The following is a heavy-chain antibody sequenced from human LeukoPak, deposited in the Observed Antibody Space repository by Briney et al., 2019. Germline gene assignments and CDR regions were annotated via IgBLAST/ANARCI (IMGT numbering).Heavy chain of an antibody. V-gene: IGHV4-61*02. CDR2: IYTSGST. J-gene: IGHJ4*02. D-gene: IGHD3-3*01. Sequence: PSQTLSLTCTVSGGSISSGSYYWSWIRQPAGKGLEWIGRIYTSGSTNYNPSLKSRVTISVDTSKNQFSLKLSSVTAADTAVYYCARDPRITIFGVPIPGPFDYWGQGTLVTVSS. CDR1: GGSISSGSYY. CDR3: ARDPRITIFGVPIPGPFDY.